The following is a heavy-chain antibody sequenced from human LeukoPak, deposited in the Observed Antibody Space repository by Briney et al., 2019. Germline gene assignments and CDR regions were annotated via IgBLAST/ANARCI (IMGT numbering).Heavy chain of an antibody. Sequence: PGGSLRLSCAASGFTFSSYAMSWVRQAPGKGLEWVSAISGSGGGTYYADSVKGRFTISRDNSKNTLYLQMNSLRAEDTAVYYCAKGVLTVTIHRQPFDYWGQGTLVTVSS. D-gene: IGHD3-3*01. CDR2: ISGSGGGT. CDR3: AKGVLTVTIHRQPFDY. V-gene: IGHV3-23*01. CDR1: GFTFSSYA. J-gene: IGHJ4*02.